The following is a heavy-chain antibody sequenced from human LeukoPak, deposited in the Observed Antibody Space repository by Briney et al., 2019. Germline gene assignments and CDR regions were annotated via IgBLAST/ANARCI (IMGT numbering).Heavy chain of an antibody. CDR3: ASTEWNYAR. D-gene: IGHD1-7*01. J-gene: IGHJ4*02. CDR1: VGSISSYY. Sequence: PSHTQSLTCTFSVGSISSYYWSWFRQPPGKGLEWIGYIHYSGSTNYNHSLRSRVTISVDTSKNQFSLRLSSVTAADTAVYYCASTEWNYARWGQGTLVTVSS. CDR2: IHYSGST. V-gene: IGHV4-59*08.